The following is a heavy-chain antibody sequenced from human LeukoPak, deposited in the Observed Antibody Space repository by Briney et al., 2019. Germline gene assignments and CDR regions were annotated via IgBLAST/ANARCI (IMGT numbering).Heavy chain of an antibody. V-gene: IGHV4-31*03. CDR1: GGSISSGGYY. J-gene: IGHJ4*02. D-gene: IGHD3-10*01. Sequence: SETLSLTCTVSGGSISSGGYYWSWIRQHPGKGLEWIGYIYYSGSTYYNPSLKSRVTISVDTSKNQFSLKLSSVTAADTAVYYCARGDTMVRGTYYFDYWGQGTLVTVSS. CDR2: IYYSGST. CDR3: ARGDTMVRGTYYFDY.